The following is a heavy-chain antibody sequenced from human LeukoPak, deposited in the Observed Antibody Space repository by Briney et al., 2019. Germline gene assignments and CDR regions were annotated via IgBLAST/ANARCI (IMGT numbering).Heavy chain of an antibody. D-gene: IGHD3-10*01. CDR3: ARHSDVIGAI. CDR1: VYTFTHQW. CDR2: IYPRDSDT. V-gene: IGHV5-51*01. J-gene: IGHJ4*02. Sequence: AESLKISCKASVYTFTHQWIGWVRQMSGSGLEWMGIIYPRDSDTIYSPSFQGHVTISADTSINTAYLEWSSLEASDTAIYYCARHSDVIGAIWGQGTLVTVSS.